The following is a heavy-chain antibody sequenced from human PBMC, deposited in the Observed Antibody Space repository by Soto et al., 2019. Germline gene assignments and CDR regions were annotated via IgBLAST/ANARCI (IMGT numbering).Heavy chain of an antibody. V-gene: IGHV3-30-3*01. D-gene: IGHD3-22*01. CDR2: ISYDGSNK. J-gene: IGHJ6*02. CDR1: GFNFSSYA. CDR3: AMYYYDSSGYYLIHYYYYYGMDV. Sequence: GGSLRLSCAASGFNFSSYAMHWVRQAPGKGLEWVAVISYDGSNKYYADSVKGRFTISRDNSKNTLYLQMNSLRAEDTAVYYCAMYYYDSSGYYLIHYYYYYGMDVWGQGTTVTVSS.